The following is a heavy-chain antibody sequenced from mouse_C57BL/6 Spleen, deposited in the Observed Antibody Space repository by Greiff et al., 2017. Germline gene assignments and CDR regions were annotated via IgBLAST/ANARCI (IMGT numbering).Heavy chain of an antibody. CDR2: ISYDGSN. CDR3: AREGDGYLLYAMDY. Sequence: DVQLVESGPGLVKPSQSLSLTCSVTGYSITSGYYWNWIRQFPGNKLEWMGYISYDGSNNYNPSLKNRISITRDTSKNQFFLKLNSVTTEDTATYYCAREGDGYLLYAMDYWGQGTSVTVSS. V-gene: IGHV3-6*01. J-gene: IGHJ4*01. CDR1: GYSITSGYY. D-gene: IGHD2-3*01.